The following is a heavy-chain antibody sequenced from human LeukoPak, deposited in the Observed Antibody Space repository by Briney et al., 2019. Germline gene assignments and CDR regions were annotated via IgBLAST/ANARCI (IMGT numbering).Heavy chain of an antibody. Sequence: GGSLRLSCAASGFTFSSYAMSWVRQAPGKGLEWVSGISGSGGSTYYADSVKGRFTISRDNSNNTLSVQMNSLRPEDTAVYYCARAPEGLRILSADYWGQGVLVTVSS. CDR3: ARAPEGLRILSADY. V-gene: IGHV3-23*01. D-gene: IGHD2/OR15-2a*01. J-gene: IGHJ4*02. CDR1: GFTFSSYA. CDR2: ISGSGGST.